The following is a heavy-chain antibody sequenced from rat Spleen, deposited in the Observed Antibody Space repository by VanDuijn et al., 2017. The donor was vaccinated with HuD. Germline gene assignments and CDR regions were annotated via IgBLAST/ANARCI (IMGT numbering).Heavy chain of an antibody. J-gene: IGHJ1*01. CDR1: GFTFDDYY. CDR2: ISPSGGAT. V-gene: IGHV5-25*01. D-gene: IGHD2-2*01. CDR3: ARAGYLRDWYFDF. Sequence: EVQLVESGGGFVQPGRSMKLSCAASGFTFDDYYMAWVRQAPKKGLEWVASISPSGGATYYRDSVKGRFTISRDNTKNTLYLQMDNLRSEDTATYYCARAGYLRDWYFDFWGPGTMVTVSS.